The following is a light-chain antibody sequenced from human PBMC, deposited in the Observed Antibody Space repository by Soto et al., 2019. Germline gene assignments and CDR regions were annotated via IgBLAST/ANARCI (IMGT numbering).Light chain of an antibody. CDR2: EVS. CDR3: YSYAGSSTYV. J-gene: IGLJ1*01. CDR1: SSDVGSYNL. Sequence: QSVLTQPASVSGSPGQSITISCTGNSSDVGSYNLVSWYQQHPGKAPKLMIYEVSKRPSGVSNRFSGSKSGNTASLTISGLQAEDEADYYCYSYAGSSTYVFGTGTKLTVL. V-gene: IGLV2-23*02.